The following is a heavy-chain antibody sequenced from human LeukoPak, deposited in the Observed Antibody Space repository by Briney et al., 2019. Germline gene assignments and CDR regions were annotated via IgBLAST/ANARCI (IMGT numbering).Heavy chain of an antibody. D-gene: IGHD3-16*01. V-gene: IGHV2-70*11. CDR1: GFSLSTSGVG. CDR3: AAGGTNWFDP. CDR2: IDWDDDK. Sequence: SGPTLVKPTQTLTLTCTFSGFSLSTSGVGVGWIRQPPGKALEWLARIDWDDDKYYSTSLKTRLTISKDTSKNQVVLTMTNMDPVDTATYYCAAGGTNWFDPWGQGTLVTVSS. J-gene: IGHJ5*02.